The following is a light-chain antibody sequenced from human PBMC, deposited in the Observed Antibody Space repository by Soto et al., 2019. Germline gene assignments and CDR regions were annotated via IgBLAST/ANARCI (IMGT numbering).Light chain of an antibody. V-gene: IGLV2-14*02. Sequence: QSVLTQPASVSGSPGQSITISWTGSRSDVGRYNYVSWYQQHPGKAPKLIIYEGSKRPSGVSNRFSGSKSGNTASLTISGLQAEDEADYYCSSYTSSSTRVFGTGTKLTVL. CDR3: SSYTSSSTRV. J-gene: IGLJ1*01. CDR2: EGS. CDR1: RSDVGRYNY.